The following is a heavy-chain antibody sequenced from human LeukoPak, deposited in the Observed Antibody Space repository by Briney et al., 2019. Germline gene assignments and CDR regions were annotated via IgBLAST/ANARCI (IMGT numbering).Heavy chain of an antibody. CDR2: IYSGGST. Sequence: GGSLRLSCAASGFTVSNNYMTWVRQAPGKGLEWVSIIYSGGSTAYTDSVRDRFTISRDTSKNTVSLQMNSLRAEDTAVYYCARGGTSAWYVTTLLFFDYWGQGTLVTVSS. V-gene: IGHV3-66*01. CDR3: ARGGTSAWYVTTLLFFDY. D-gene: IGHD1-7*01. CDR1: GFTVSNNY. J-gene: IGHJ4*02.